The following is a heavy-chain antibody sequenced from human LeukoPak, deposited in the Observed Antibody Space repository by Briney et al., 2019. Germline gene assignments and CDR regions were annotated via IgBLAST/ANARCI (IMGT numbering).Heavy chain of an antibody. CDR1: GGSISTSSYY. V-gene: IGHV4-39*01. D-gene: IGHD2-2*01. CDR3: ARRDRYCSSTSCYGHRFDP. CDR2: IFYSGSS. J-gene: IGHJ5*02. Sequence: SETLSLTCTVSGGSISTSSYYWGWIRQPPGKGLEWIGSIFYSGSSYYNPSLKSRVIISVDTSKNQFSLKLSSVTAADTAVYYCARRDRYCSSTSCYGHRFDPWGQGTLVTVSS.